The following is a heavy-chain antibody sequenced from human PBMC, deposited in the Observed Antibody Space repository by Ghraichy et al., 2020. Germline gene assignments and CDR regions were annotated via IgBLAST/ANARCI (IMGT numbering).Heavy chain of an antibody. CDR2: ISGSGGST. Sequence: GGSLRLSCAASGFTFSSYAMSWVRQAPGKGLEWVSAISGSGGSTYYADSVKGRFTISRDNSKNTLYLQMNSLRAEDTAVYYCAKDGGERGYSPVFQYYYYGMDVWGQGTTVTVSS. CDR3: AKDGGERGYSPVFQYYYYGMDV. D-gene: IGHD5-18*01. V-gene: IGHV3-23*01. CDR1: GFTFSSYA. J-gene: IGHJ6*02.